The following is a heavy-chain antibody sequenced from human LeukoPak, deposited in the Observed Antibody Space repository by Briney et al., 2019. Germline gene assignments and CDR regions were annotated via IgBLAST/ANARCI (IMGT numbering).Heavy chain of an antibody. J-gene: IGHJ4*02. Sequence: SVKVSCKASGGTFSSYAISWVRQAPGQGLEWMGGIIPIFGTANYAQKFQGRVTITTDESTSTAYMELSSLRSEDTAVYYCARAGDFWSGYYTPYFDYWGQGTLVTVSS. CDR3: ARAGDFWSGYYTPYFDY. V-gene: IGHV1-69*05. D-gene: IGHD3-3*01. CDR1: GGTFSSYA. CDR2: IIPIFGTA.